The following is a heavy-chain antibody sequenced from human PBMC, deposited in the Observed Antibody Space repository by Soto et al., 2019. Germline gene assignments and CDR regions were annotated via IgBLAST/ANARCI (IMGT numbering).Heavy chain of an antibody. CDR2: IYYSGST. D-gene: IGHD3-16*01. Sequence: SETLSLTCTVSGGSISSYYWSWIRQPPGKGLEWIGYIYYSGSTNYNPSLKSRVTISVDTSKNQFSLKLSSVTAADTAVYYCARSPGLIRYFDYWGQGTLVTVSS. CDR3: ARSPGLIRYFDY. J-gene: IGHJ4*02. CDR1: GGSISSYY. V-gene: IGHV4-59*01.